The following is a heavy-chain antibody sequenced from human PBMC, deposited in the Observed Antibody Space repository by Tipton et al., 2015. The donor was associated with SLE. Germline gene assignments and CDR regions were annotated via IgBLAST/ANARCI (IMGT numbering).Heavy chain of an antibody. V-gene: IGHV4-39*01. CDR2: IYYSGSA. CDR3: ARPHMTALFDY. J-gene: IGHJ4*02. CDR1: GGSISSSSYY. Sequence: TLSLTCTVSGGSISSSSYYWGWIRQPPGKGLEWIGSIYYSGSAYYNPSLKSRVTISVDTSTNQFSLKLSSVTAADTAVYYCARPHMTALFDYWGQGTLVTVSS. D-gene: IGHD2-21*02.